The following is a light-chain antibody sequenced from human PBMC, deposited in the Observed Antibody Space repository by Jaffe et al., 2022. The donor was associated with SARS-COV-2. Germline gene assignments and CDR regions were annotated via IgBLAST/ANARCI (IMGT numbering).Light chain of an antibody. J-gene: IGLJ3*02. CDR2: EDS. V-gene: IGLV3-10*01. CDR1: ALPDKY. Sequence: SYELTQPPSVSVSPGQTARITCSGDALPDKYVYWYRQKSGQAPVLVIFEDSKRPAGTPERYSGSNSGTMATLTISGAQVEDEADYYCYSRDTGGDHRVFGGGTKLTVL. CDR3: YSRDTGGDHRV.